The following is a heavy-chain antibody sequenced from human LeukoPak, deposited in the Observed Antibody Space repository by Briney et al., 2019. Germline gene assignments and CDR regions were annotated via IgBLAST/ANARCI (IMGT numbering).Heavy chain of an antibody. CDR1: GYTFTGLY. CDR3: ATQLGVRAFDM. CDR2: INSNSGGT. D-gene: IGHD7-27*01. J-gene: IGHJ3*02. Sequence: ASVKVSCKASGYTFTGLYMHWVRQAPGQGLEWMGWINSNSGGTNYAQKFQGRVTMTRDTSISTAYMELSRLRSDDTAVYYCATQLGVRAFDMWGQGTMVTVSS. V-gene: IGHV1-2*02.